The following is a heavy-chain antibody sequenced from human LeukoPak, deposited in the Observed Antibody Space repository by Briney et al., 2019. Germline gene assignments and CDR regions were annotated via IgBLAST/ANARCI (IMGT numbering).Heavy chain of an antibody. J-gene: IGHJ5*02. CDR3: ARDHYDSSGYASGPKPYNWFDP. Sequence: PSETLSLTCTVSGGSISSYYWSWIRQPAGKGLEWIGRIYTSGSTNHNPSLKSRVTMSVDTSKNQFSLKLSSVTAADTAVYYCARDHYDSSGYASGPKPYNWFDPWGQGTLVTVSS. D-gene: IGHD3-22*01. CDR1: GGSISSYY. CDR2: IYTSGST. V-gene: IGHV4-4*07.